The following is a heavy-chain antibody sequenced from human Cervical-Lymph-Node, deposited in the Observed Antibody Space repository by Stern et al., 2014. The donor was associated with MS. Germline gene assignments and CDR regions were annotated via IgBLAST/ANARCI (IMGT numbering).Heavy chain of an antibody. CDR1: GDTLSNLD. D-gene: IGHD6-13*01. J-gene: IGHJ4*02. Sequence: QVQLVQSGAEVKKPGSSVKVSCKASGDTLSNLDISWVRQAPGHGPEWLGGITPLFGTANYAQMFQGRVTFPADESASTIYMELSSLTSEDTAVYYCARHQGGIAAYWGQGTLVTVSS. V-gene: IGHV1-69*01. CDR3: ARHQGGIAAY. CDR2: ITPLFGTA.